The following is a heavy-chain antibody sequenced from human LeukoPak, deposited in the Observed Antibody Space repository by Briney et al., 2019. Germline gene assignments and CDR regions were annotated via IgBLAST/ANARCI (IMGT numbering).Heavy chain of an antibody. CDR3: ARANIGYSYGYRFRYGMDV. CDR1: GFTFSSYS. Sequence: GGSLRLSCAASGFTFSSYSMNWVRQAPGKGLEWVSSISSSSSYIYYADSVKGRFTISRDNAKNSLYLQMNSLRAEDMAVYYCARANIGYSYGYRFRYGMDVWGQGTTVTVSS. J-gene: IGHJ6*02. V-gene: IGHV3-21*01. CDR2: ISSSSSYI. D-gene: IGHD5-18*01.